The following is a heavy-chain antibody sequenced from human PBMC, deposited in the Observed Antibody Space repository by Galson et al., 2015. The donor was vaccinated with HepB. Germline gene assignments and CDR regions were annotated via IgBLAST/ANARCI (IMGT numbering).Heavy chain of an antibody. CDR3: ARDVIQLAGGFDY. V-gene: IGHV3-21*01. CDR2: ISSSSSYI. J-gene: IGHJ4*02. CDR1: GFTFSSYS. Sequence: SLRLSCAASGFTFSSYSMNWVRQAPGKGLEWVSSISSSSSYIYYADSVKGRFTISRDNAKNSLYLQMNSLRAEDTAVYYCARDVIQLAGGFDYWGQGTLVTVSS. D-gene: IGHD5-18*01.